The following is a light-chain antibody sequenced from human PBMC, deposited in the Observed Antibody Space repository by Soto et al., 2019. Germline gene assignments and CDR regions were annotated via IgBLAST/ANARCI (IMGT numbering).Light chain of an antibody. CDR1: QSVSSNY. V-gene: IGKV3-20*01. CDR2: GAS. CDR3: HQYGSSPQT. J-gene: IGKJ1*01. Sequence: EFVLTQSPVTPSLSPGERATLSCRASQSVSSNYLAWYQQKPGQAPRLLIYGASTRATGIADRFSGSGSGTDFTLSISRLEPEDFAVYYCHQYGSSPQTFGQGTKVDIK.